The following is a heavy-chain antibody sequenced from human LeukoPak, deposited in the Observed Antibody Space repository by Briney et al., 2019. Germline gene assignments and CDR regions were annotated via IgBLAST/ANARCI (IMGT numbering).Heavy chain of an antibody. CDR2: MNTNTGNP. J-gene: IGHJ4*02. D-gene: IGHD6-19*01. CDR3: ARVSSGWYGDY. CDR1: GYIFTNYA. V-gene: IGHV7-4-1*02. Sequence: ASVKVSCKTSGYIFTNYAINWVRQAPGQGLEWMGWMNTNTGNPTYAQGFTGRFVFSLDTSVSTAYLQINSLKAEDTAVYYCARVSSGWYGDYWGQGTLVTVSS.